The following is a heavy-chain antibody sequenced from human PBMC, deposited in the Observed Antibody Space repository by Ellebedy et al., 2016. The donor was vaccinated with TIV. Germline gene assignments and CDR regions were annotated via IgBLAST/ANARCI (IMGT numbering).Heavy chain of an antibody. CDR1: GFTFRNYW. CDR2: ISFDGSNT. CDR3: ASDYGGPDY. J-gene: IGHJ4*02. V-gene: IGHV3-74*01. D-gene: IGHD4-23*01. Sequence: GESLKISCVASGFTFRNYWMHWVRQAPGKGLVWVSRISFDGSNTNYADSVKGRFTSSRDNAQNTLYLQMNGLTVEDTAVYYCASDYGGPDYWGQGTLVTVSS.